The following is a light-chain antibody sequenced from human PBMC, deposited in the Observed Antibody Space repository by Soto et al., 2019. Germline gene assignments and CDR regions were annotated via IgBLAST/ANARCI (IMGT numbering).Light chain of an antibody. CDR1: HDISNS. V-gene: IGKV1-33*01. CDR2: EAS. CDR3: QQFENLPLT. J-gene: IGKJ3*01. Sequence: DIQMTQSPSSLSASVGDRVTITCQASHDISNSLNWYQQKPGEAPHLLIYEASNLETGVPSRFSGSGSGTDFTFNIDSLQPEDSARYFCQQFENLPLTFGPGTKVDI.